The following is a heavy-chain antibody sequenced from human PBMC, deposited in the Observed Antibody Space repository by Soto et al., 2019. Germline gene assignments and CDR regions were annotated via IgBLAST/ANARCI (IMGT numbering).Heavy chain of an antibody. J-gene: IGHJ6*02. Sequence: SQTLSLTCVISGDSVSSNSAAWNWIRQSPSRGLEWLGRTYYRSKWYTDYAVSVKSRITINPDTSKNQFSLQLNSVTPEDTAVYYCARAPIGRDTYYYYGMDVWGQGTTVTVSS. CDR3: ARAPIGRDTYYYYGMDV. V-gene: IGHV6-1*01. CDR1: GDSVSSNSAA. CDR2: TYYRSKWYT.